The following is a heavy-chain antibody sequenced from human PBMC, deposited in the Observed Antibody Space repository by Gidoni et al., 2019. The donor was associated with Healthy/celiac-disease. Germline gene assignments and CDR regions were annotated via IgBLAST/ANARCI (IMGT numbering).Heavy chain of an antibody. CDR1: GGTFSSYT. Sequence: QVQLVQSGAEVKKPGSSVKVSCKASGGTFSSYTISWVRQAPGQGLEWMGRIIPILGIANYAQKFQGRVTITADKSTSTAYMELSSLRSEDTAVYYCARGLRLRYFGMDWFDPWGQGTLVTVSS. J-gene: IGHJ5*02. CDR2: IIPILGIA. V-gene: IGHV1-69*02. D-gene: IGHD3-9*01. CDR3: ARGLRLRYFGMDWFDP.